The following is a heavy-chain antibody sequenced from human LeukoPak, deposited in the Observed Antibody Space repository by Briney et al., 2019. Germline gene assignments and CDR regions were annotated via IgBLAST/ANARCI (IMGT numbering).Heavy chain of an antibody. CDR3: ARADYDALDY. J-gene: IGHJ4*02. CDR2: IYYSGST. Sequence: SETLSLTCTVSGGSVSSGNYYWSWLRQPPGKGLEWIGYIYYSGSTNYNPSLKSRVTISVDTSKNQFSLKLRSVTAADTAVYYCARADYDALDYWGQGTLVTVSS. D-gene: IGHD4-17*01. V-gene: IGHV4-61*01. CDR1: GGSVSSGNYY.